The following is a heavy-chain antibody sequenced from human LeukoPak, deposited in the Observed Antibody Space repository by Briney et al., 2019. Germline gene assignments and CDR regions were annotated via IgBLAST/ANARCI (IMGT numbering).Heavy chain of an antibody. V-gene: IGHV4-59*08. CDR1: GGFIGTYY. Sequence: NPSETLSLTCTVSGGFIGTYYWSWIRQSPGKGLEWIGYIYHSGNTNCNPSLKSRVTISVDTSKNQFSLRLSSVTAADTAVYYCARMSIAAPGHAFDIWGQGTMVTVSS. D-gene: IGHD6-6*01. CDR2: IYHSGNT. J-gene: IGHJ3*02. CDR3: ARMSIAAPGHAFDI.